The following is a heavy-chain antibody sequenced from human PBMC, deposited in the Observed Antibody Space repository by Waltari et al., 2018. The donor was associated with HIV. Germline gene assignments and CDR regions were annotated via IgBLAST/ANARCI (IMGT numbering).Heavy chain of an antibody. CDR1: GFNFSDVA. V-gene: IGHV3-30*01. Sequence: QVHLVASGGGVVQPGGYMRVAWTAVGFNFSDVAMHWVRQVPGKGLDWVAVLSYDGTKKYYGDSVKGRFTVSRDNSKNTLYLQMTSLTTDDTAMFYCARSASGNYYQDPADTWGQGTLVSVFS. D-gene: IGHD3-10*01. CDR2: LSYDGTKK. J-gene: IGHJ5*02. CDR3: ARSASGNYYQDPADT.